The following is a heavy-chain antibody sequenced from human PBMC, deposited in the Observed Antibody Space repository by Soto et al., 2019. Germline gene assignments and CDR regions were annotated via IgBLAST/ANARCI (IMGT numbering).Heavy chain of an antibody. D-gene: IGHD3-3*01. CDR3: ARDNNPIKIFGDYGMDV. V-gene: IGHV3-48*03. CDR1: GFTFSVFN. CDR2: MTSSGDSI. J-gene: IGHJ6*02. Sequence: EEQLVESGGGLVQPGGSLTLSCAASGFTFSVFNMNWVRQAPGKGLEWVSYMTSSGDSIYYSDSVKGRFTISRDNAKNSLFLQMNSLRAEDTAVYFCARDNNPIKIFGDYGMDVWGQGTTVIVSS.